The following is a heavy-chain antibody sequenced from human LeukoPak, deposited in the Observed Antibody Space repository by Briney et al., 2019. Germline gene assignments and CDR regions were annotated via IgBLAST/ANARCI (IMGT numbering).Heavy chain of an antibody. J-gene: IGHJ6*03. CDR1: GGSISSGSYY. CDR2: IYTSGST. V-gene: IGHV4-61*02. CDR3: ARDLTTVPNYYYYMDV. Sequence: SETLSLTCTVSGGSISSGSYYWSWIRQPAGKGLEWIGRIYTSGSTNYNPSLKSRVTISVDTSKNQFPLKLSSVTAADTAVYYCARDLTTVPNYYYYMDVWGKGTTVTISS. D-gene: IGHD4-17*01.